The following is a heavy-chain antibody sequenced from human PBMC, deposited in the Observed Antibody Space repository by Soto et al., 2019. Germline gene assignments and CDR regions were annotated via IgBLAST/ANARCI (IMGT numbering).Heavy chain of an antibody. Sequence: SVKVYCKASGYTFPSYRISWVRKAPGQGLEWMGWISAYNGNTNYAQKLQGRVTMTTDTSTSTAYMELRSLRSDDTAVYYCASDSGRGRRIDYWGQGTLVTVSS. J-gene: IGHJ4*02. CDR2: ISAYNGNT. V-gene: IGHV1-18*01. CDR3: ASDSGRGRRIDY. CDR1: GYTFPSYR. D-gene: IGHD5-12*01.